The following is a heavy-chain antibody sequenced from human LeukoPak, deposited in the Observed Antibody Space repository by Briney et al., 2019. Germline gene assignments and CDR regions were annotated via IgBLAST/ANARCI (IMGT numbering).Heavy chain of an antibody. V-gene: IGHV4-59*01. CDR3: GGEPRLLDV. D-gene: IGHD2-15*01. Sequence: SSETLSLTCTVSGGSITISYWSWFRQPPGGELESIGYIYYSGTTKSNPSLESRVTISVDTSKNQLSLKLSFVTAADTATYYCGGEPRLLDVWGKGITVTVSS. CDR1: GGSITISY. J-gene: IGHJ6*04. CDR2: IYYSGTT.